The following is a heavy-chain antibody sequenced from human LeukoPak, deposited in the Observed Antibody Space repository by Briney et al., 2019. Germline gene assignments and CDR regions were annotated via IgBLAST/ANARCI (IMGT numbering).Heavy chain of an antibody. D-gene: IGHD6-6*01. V-gene: IGHV4-34*01. CDR2: TKHTGGT. Sequence: SETLSLTCADYGGSFSGYYWSWIRQPPGKGLEWIGETKHTGGTNYNPSLKSRVTISVDTSKNQFSLRLSSVTAADTAVYYCAREYSTSSTAFDIWGQGTMVTVSS. J-gene: IGHJ3*02. CDR3: AREYSTSSTAFDI. CDR1: GGSFSGYY.